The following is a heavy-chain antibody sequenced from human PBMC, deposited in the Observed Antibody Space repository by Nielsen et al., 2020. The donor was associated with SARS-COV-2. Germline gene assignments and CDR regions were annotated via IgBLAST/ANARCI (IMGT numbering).Heavy chain of an antibody. CDR3: AKKGPAGNYLPYYYYGMDV. CDR2: ISGSGGST. D-gene: IGHD1-7*01. V-gene: IGHV3-23*01. CDR1: GFTFSSYA. J-gene: IGHJ6*02. Sequence: GESLKISCAASGFTFSSYAMSWVRQAPGKGLEWVSAISGSGGSTYYADSVKGRFTISRDNSKNTLYLQMNSLRAEDTAVYYCAKKGPAGNYLPYYYYGMDVWGQGTTVTVSS.